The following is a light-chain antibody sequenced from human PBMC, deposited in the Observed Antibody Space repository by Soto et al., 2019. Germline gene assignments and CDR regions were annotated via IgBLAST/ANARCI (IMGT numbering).Light chain of an antibody. CDR2: KAS. Sequence: DIQLTQSPSTLSAFVGDRVTITCRASQSISSWLAWYQQKPGKAPKLLIYKASSLESGVPSRFSGSRSGTEFTLTISSLQPDDFATYYCQQYNSYPLTFGGGTKVDIK. V-gene: IGKV1-5*03. CDR1: QSISSW. CDR3: QQYNSYPLT. J-gene: IGKJ4*01.